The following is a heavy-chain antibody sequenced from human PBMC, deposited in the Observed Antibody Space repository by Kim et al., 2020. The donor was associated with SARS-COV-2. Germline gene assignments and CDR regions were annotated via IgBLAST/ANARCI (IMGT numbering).Heavy chain of an antibody. Sequence: ADSVKGRFTISRDNSKNTLYLQMNSLRAEDTAVYYCARDRLAARPGWFDPWGQGTLVTVSS. CDR3: ARDRLAARPGWFDP. J-gene: IGHJ5*02. V-gene: IGHV3-30*01. D-gene: IGHD6-6*01.